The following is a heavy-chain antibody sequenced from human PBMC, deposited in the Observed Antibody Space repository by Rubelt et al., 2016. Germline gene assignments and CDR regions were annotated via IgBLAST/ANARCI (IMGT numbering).Heavy chain of an antibody. CDR2: INPNSGGT. CDR3: ARDLYKGPRWLVAY. D-gene: IGHD6-19*01. Sequence: QVQLVQSGAEVKKPGASVKVSCKASGYTFTGYYMHWVRQAPGQGLEWMGWINPNSGGTNYAQKCNGRVTMTRETSISTAYMELSRLRSDDTAVYYCARDLYKGPRWLVAYWGQGTLVTVSS. CDR1: GYTFTGYY. J-gene: IGHJ4*02. V-gene: IGHV1-2*02.